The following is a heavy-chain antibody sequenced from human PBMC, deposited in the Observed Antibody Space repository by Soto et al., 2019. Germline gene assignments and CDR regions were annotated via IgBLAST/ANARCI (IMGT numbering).Heavy chain of an antibody. J-gene: IGHJ6*02. CDR1: GYTFTSYG. CDR3: ASGPPEDIVLVPAAIRHDDYYGMGV. Sequence: QVQLVQPGAEVKKPGASVKVSCKASGYTFTSYGISWVRQAPGQGLEWMGWISAYNGNTNYAQKLQGRVTMTTDTATSIAYMVLGSLRSADTAVYYSASGPPEDIVLVPAAIRHDDYYGMGVWGQGTTVTVSS. D-gene: IGHD2-2*01. V-gene: IGHV1-18*01. CDR2: ISAYNGNT.